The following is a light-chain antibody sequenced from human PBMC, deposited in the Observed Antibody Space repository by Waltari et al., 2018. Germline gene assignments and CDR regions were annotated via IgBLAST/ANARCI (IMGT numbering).Light chain of an antibody. Sequence: QSALTQPPSASGSLGQSVTISCSGTSTDVGAYNYVSWYQQHSAKAPRLLIYEVTERPSGVPERFSGSKAGNTASLTVSGLQAEDEADYYCSSFAGTDNLDIFGGGTKLTVL. V-gene: IGLV2-8*01. CDR3: SSFAGTDNLDI. J-gene: IGLJ2*01. CDR2: EVT. CDR1: STDVGAYNY.